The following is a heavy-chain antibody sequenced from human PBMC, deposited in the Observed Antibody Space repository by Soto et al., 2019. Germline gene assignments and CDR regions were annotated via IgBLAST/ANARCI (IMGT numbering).Heavy chain of an antibody. CDR2: ITDTGGDA. V-gene: IGHV3-23*01. J-gene: IGHJ4*02. CDR3: ARGSTDSYPGSRISDF. Sequence: EVQLLESGGDLKQPGGSLRLSCVASGLTFGSRAMSWVRQAPGEGLQWVSTITDTGGDAKYADSVRGRFVISRDNSKKTLYLQMTSLTAEDSAMYFCARGSTDSYPGSRISDFWGRGTLVTVSS. D-gene: IGHD3-10*01. CDR1: GLTFGSRA.